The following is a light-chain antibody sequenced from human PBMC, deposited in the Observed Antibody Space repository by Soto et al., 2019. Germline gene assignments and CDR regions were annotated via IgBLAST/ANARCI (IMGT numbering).Light chain of an antibody. CDR1: QSVASNY. Sequence: EIVLTQSRGTLSLSPGERVTLSCRASQSVASNYLAWYQQKPGQAPRLLIYAASGRATGIPDRFSGSGSGTDFTLTISRLEPEDFAVYYCQQYGRSPWTFGQGTKVEIK. CDR3: QQYGRSPWT. CDR2: AAS. V-gene: IGKV3-20*01. J-gene: IGKJ1*01.